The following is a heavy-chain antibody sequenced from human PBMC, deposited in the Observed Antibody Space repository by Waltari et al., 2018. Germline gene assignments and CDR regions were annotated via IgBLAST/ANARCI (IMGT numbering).Heavy chain of an antibody. CDR2: VYYDGST. Sequence: QLQLQEWGPGVVSVSETLSLTCSVSGGSIRSYYSSWLRKPPGKPLEWIGHVYYDGSTSYNPYLKRRVTMSVDMSTNQFSLRLTSVNAADTATYYCARSYLKFEPWGPGTLVTVSS. J-gene: IGHJ5*02. D-gene: IGHD3-10*01. CDR1: GGSIRSYY. V-gene: IGHV4-59*08. CDR3: ARSYLKFEP.